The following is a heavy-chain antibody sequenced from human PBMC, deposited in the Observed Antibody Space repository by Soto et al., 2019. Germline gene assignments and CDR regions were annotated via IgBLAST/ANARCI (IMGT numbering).Heavy chain of an antibody. J-gene: IGHJ6*02. V-gene: IGHV3-30*18. CDR3: AKSLERGYYYGMDV. CDR2: ISYDGSNK. D-gene: IGHD1-1*01. Sequence: PGGSLRLSCAASGFTFSSYGMHWVRQAPGKGLEWVAVISYDGSNKYYADSVKGRFTISRDNSKNTLYLQMNSLRAEDTAVYYCAKSLERGYYYGMDVWGQGTTVTVSS. CDR1: GFTFSSYG.